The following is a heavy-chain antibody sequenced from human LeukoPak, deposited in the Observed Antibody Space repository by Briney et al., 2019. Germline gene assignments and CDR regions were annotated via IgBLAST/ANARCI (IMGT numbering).Heavy chain of an antibody. CDR2: IYYSGST. CDR1: GGSISSYY. D-gene: IGHD3-16*01. J-gene: IGHJ4*02. V-gene: IGHV4-59*08. Sequence: PSETLSLTCTVSGGSISSYYWSWIRQPPGKGLEWIGYIYYSGSTNYNPSLKSRVTISADTSKKQFSLKLRSVTAADTAVYYCANYGVVLATYGSPSPFVYWGQGTLVTVSS. CDR3: ANYGVVLATYGSPSPFVY.